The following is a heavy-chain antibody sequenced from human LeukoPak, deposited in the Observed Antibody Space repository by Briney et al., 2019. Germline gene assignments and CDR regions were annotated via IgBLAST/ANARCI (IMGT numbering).Heavy chain of an antibody. CDR2: INHRGIT. CDR1: GGSFSDYY. D-gene: IGHD2-2*01. Sequence: SETLSLTCVVYGGSFSDYYWSWIRQPPGKGLEWIGEINHRGITNYNPSLTSRVTISVDTSKNQFSLNLTSLTAADTAVYYCARRSTSCLDYWGQGILVTVSS. V-gene: IGHV4-34*01. J-gene: IGHJ4*02. CDR3: ARRSTSCLDY.